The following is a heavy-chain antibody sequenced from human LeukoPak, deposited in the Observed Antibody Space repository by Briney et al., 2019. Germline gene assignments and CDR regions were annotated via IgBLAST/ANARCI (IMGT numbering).Heavy chain of an antibody. J-gene: IGHJ1*01. Sequence: GETLRLTCAASGFTFTSAWMTWVRQAPEKGQERVATIKDDESDNNYVDSVNDRFTTSRDNAKKSQLLQMNSRRVEYTAMYYCADLGSRDWGQGTLVTVSS. CDR2: IKDDESDN. CDR3: ADLGSRD. V-gene: IGHV3-7*01. CDR1: GFTFTSAW. D-gene: IGHD3-16*01.